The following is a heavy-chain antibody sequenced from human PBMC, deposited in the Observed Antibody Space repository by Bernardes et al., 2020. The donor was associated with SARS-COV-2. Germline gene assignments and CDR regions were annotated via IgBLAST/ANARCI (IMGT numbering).Heavy chain of an antibody. CDR3: ARDPYYDSSAYYSGYNWFDP. V-gene: IGHV3-7*01. J-gene: IGHJ5*02. Sequence: GGSLRLSCAASGFSFSNYWMNWVRQAPGKGLEWVANIKQDGSETYYVDSVMGRFTISRDNAKTSLYLQMNSLRAEDTAVYYCARDPYYDSSAYYSGYNWFDPWGQGTLVTVSS. CDR2: IKQDGSET. D-gene: IGHD3-22*01. CDR1: GFSFSNYW.